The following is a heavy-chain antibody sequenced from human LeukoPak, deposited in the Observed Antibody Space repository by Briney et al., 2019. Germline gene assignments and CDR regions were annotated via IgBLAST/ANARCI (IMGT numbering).Heavy chain of an antibody. CDR2: INANSGGT. D-gene: IGHD3-22*01. V-gene: IGHV1-2*02. Sequence: ASVNVSCKASGYTFIGYYMHWVRQAPGQGLGWMGWINANSGGTNYAQRFQGRVTMARDTSISTAYMDLSGLRSDDTAVYYCARALYDTSAFDIWGQGTMVTVSS. J-gene: IGHJ3*02. CDR3: ARALYDTSAFDI. CDR1: GYTFIGYY.